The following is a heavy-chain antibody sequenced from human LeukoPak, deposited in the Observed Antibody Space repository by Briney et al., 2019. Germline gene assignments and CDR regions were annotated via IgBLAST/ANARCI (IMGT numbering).Heavy chain of an antibody. D-gene: IGHD4-23*01. V-gene: IGHV3-48*03. CDR2: ISTAGDVI. CDR1: GYTFSGYE. CDR3: VRRDYGGYWGGDV. J-gene: IGHJ6*03. Sequence: GGSLRLSCAASGYTFSGYEMNWVRQAPGKGLEWVSYISTAGDVIYYAHTVKGRFTISRDNAKSSLYLQIRSLRVDDTALYFCVRRDYGGYWGGDVWGRGPTATVS.